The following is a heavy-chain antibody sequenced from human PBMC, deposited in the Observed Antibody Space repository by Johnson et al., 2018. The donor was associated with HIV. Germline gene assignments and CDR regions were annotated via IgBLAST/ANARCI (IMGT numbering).Heavy chain of an antibody. CDR2: IWYDGSNK. V-gene: IGHV3-33*06. Sequence: QVQLVESGGGLVQPGGSLRLSCAASGFTFSSYGMHWVRQAPGKGLEWVAVIWYDGSNKYYADYVKGRFTISRDNSKNTLYLQMNSLRIEDTAVYYCAKVRSSSWYDAFDIWGQGTMVTVSS. D-gene: IGHD6-13*01. CDR3: AKVRSSSWYDAFDI. CDR1: GFTFSSYG. J-gene: IGHJ3*02.